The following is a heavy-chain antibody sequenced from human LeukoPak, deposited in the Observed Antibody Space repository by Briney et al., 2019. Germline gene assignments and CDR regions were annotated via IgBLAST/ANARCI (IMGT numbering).Heavy chain of an antibody. Sequence: ASVKVSCKASESTFTDYYIHWVRQAPGQGLKWMGWINPNSGGSNYAHKFQGRVTMTRDTSISTAYMELSRLRSDDTALYYCAKAPGGYYPAWGQGTLVTVSS. CDR3: AKAPGGYYPA. D-gene: IGHD3-22*01. J-gene: IGHJ5*02. V-gene: IGHV1-2*02. CDR1: ESTFTDYY. CDR2: INPNSGGS.